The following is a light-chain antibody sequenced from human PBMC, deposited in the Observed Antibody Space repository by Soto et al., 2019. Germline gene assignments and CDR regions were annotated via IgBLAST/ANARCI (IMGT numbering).Light chain of an antibody. CDR3: QQRTKWPRT. J-gene: IGKJ1*01. CDR2: DAS. V-gene: IGKV3-11*01. Sequence: EIVLTQSPGTLSLSPGERATLSCRASQSLTSSYLAWYQQKPGQAPRLLIYDASNRATGIPARFSGSGSGTDFTLTISSLEPADLAVYYCQQRTKWPRTFGQGTKVEIK. CDR1: QSLTSSY.